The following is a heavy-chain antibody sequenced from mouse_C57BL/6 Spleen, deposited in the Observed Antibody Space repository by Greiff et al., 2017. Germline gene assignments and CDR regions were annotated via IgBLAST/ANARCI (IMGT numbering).Heavy chain of an antibody. CDR2: IYPGDGDT. CDR3: ARGGYQRYYYAMDY. J-gene: IGHJ4*01. CDR1: GYAFSSSW. D-gene: IGHD2-2*01. V-gene: IGHV1-82*01. Sequence: QVQLQQSGPELVKPGASVKISCKASGYAFSSSWMNWVKQRPGKGLEWIGRIYPGDGDTNYNGKFKGKATLTADKSSSTAYMQLSSLTSEDSAVYFCARGGYQRYYYAMDYWGQGTSVTVSS.